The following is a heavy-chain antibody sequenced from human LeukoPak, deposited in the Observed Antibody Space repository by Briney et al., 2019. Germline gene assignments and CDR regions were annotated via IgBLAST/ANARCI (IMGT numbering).Heavy chain of an antibody. J-gene: IGHJ4*02. CDR3: AKGPNYFDS. CDR1: GFSFSNYW. Sequence: GGSLRLSCAAYGFSFSNYWMHWVRQAPGKGLVWVTRMSSDGSATYYADSVQGRFTISRDNAKNTLYLQMNSLRAEDTAMYFCAKGPNYFDSWGQGTLVTVSS. CDR2: MSSDGSAT. V-gene: IGHV3-74*01.